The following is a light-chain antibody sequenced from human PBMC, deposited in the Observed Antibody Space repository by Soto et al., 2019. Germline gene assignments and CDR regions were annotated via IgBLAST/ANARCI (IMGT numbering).Light chain of an antibody. V-gene: IGLV2-23*01. CDR3: CSYAGSSTLV. CDR1: SSVVGSYKF. Sequence: QSVLTQPASVSVSPGQSITISCTGTSSVVGSYKFVSWYQQHPGKAPKLMIYEGSKRPSGVSNRFSGSKSGNTASLTISGLQAEDEADYYCCSYAGSSTLVFGGGTKVTVL. J-gene: IGLJ2*01. CDR2: EGS.